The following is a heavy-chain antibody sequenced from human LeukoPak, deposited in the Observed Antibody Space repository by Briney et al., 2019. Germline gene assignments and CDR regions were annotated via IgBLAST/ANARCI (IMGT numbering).Heavy chain of an antibody. CDR2: INQDGSVK. D-gene: IGHD3-22*01. J-gene: IGHJ3*01. CDR1: GFTFSTYG. V-gene: IGHV3-7*04. Sequence: PGGTLRLSCAASGFTFSTYGMSWVRQAPGKGLEWVANINQDGSVKYYVDSVKGRFTISRDNARNSLYLQMNSLRAEDTAVYFCARVIGGSAFDFWGQGTMVTVSS. CDR3: ARVIGGSAFDF.